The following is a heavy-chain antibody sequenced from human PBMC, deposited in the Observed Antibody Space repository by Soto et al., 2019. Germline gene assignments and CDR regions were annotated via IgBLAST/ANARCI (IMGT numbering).Heavy chain of an antibody. J-gene: IGHJ5*02. CDR3: AFRRRYYDFWSGYSSGIFFDP. Sequence: ASVKVSCKASGGTFSSYAISWVRQAPGQGLEWMGGIIPIFGTANYAQKFQGRVTITADKSTSTAYMELSSLRSEDTAVYYCAFRRRYYDFWSGYSSGIFFDPWGQGTLVTVSS. D-gene: IGHD3-3*01. V-gene: IGHV1-69*06. CDR1: GGTFSSYA. CDR2: IIPIFGTA.